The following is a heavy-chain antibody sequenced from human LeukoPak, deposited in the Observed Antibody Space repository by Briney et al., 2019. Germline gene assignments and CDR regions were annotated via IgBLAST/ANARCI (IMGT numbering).Heavy chain of an antibody. Sequence: GASVKVSCKASGYTFTGYYMHWVRQAPGQGLEWMGWINPNSGGTNYAQKFQGRVTMTRDTSISTAYMELSRLRSDDTAVYYCARDRPRSGWGYYYYYYMDVWGKGTTVTVSS. J-gene: IGHJ6*03. CDR2: INPNSGGT. D-gene: IGHD3-22*01. V-gene: IGHV1-2*02. CDR1: GYTFTGYY. CDR3: ARDRPRSGWGYYYYYYMDV.